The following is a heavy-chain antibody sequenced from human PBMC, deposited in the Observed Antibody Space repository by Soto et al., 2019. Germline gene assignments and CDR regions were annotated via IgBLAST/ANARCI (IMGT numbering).Heavy chain of an antibody. V-gene: IGHV1-69*13. Sequence: SVKVSCKASGGTFSSYAISWVRQAPGQGLEWMGGIIPIFGTANYAQKFQGRVTITADESTSTAYMELSSPRSEDTAVYYCARDLSIAHYYDSSGYYPDYYYYGMDVWGQGTTVTVSS. D-gene: IGHD3-22*01. J-gene: IGHJ6*02. CDR3: ARDLSIAHYYDSSGYYPDYYYYGMDV. CDR2: IIPIFGTA. CDR1: GGTFSSYA.